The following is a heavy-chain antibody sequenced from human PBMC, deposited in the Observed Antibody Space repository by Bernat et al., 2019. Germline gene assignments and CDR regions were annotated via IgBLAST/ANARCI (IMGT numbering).Heavy chain of an antibody. J-gene: IGHJ4*02. CDR2: IKQDGSEK. CDR1: GFTFSSYW. V-gene: IGHV3-7*03. D-gene: IGHD6-13*01. Sequence: EVQLVESGGGLVQPGGSLRLSCAASGFTFSSYWMSWVRQAPGKGLEWVANIKQDGSEKYYVDSVKDRFTSSRDNAKNSLYLQMNGLRAEDTAVYYCASSEPLGAAAGTFDYWGQGTLVTVSS. CDR3: ASSEPLGAAAGTFDY.